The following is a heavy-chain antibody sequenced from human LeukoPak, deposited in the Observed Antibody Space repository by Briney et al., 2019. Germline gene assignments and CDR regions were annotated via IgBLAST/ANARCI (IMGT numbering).Heavy chain of an antibody. J-gene: IGHJ4*02. Sequence: ASVKVSCKASGYTFTGYYMHWVRQAPGQGLEWMGWINPNSGGTNYAQKFQGRVTKTRDTSISTAYMELSRLRSDDTAVYYCARDYYDSSGYPHYDYWGQGTLVTVSS. D-gene: IGHD3-22*01. V-gene: IGHV1-2*02. CDR2: INPNSGGT. CDR3: ARDYYDSSGYPHYDY. CDR1: GYTFTGYY.